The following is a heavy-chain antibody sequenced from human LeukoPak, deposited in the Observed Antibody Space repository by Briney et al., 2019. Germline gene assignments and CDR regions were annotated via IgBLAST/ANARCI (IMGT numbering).Heavy chain of an antibody. CDR1: GGSISRDY. CDR2: IYTNGII. J-gene: IGHJ5*01. D-gene: IGHD3-22*01. CDR3: ARDGSYDNSFDS. Sequence: SETLSLTCTVSGGSISRDYWSWIRQPAGKGLEWIERIYTNGIIHYNPSLKSRVTMSVDTSKNQFSLKLSSVTAADTAVYYCARDGSYDNSFDSWGQGTLVTVSS. V-gene: IGHV4-4*07.